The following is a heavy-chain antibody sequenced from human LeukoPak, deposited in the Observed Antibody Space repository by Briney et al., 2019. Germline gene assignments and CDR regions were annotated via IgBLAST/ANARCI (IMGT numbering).Heavy chain of an antibody. Sequence: SETLSLTCTVCDYSMSCGYYWDWIRQPPGKGLDWIGSIYYSGNTYYNPSLKSRVTMSVDTSKNQFSLRLSSVTAADTAVYYCAKGQWELPRYSYIDVWGKGTTVTVSS. D-gene: IGHD1-26*01. J-gene: IGHJ6*03. CDR1: DYSMSCGYY. CDR2: IYYSGNT. CDR3: AKGQWELPRYSYIDV. V-gene: IGHV4-38-2*02.